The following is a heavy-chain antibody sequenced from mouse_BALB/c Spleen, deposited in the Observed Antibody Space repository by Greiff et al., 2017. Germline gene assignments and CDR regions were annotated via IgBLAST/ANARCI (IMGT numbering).Heavy chain of an antibody. V-gene: IGHV3-2*02. CDR1: GYSITSDYA. J-gene: IGHJ2*01. D-gene: IGHD2-14*01. CDR3: ASYYRYDEGVFDY. Sequence: EVQLQQSGPGLVKPSQSLSLTCTVTGYSITSDYAWNWIRQFPGNKLEWMGYISYSGSTSYNPSLKSRISITRDTSKNQFFLQLNSVTTEDTATYYCASYYRYDEGVFDYWGQGTTLTVSS. CDR2: ISYSGST.